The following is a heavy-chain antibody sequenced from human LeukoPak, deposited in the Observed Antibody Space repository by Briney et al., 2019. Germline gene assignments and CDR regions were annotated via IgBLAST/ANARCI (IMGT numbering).Heavy chain of an antibody. CDR3: ARARRGKYSSSSGFDY. D-gene: IGHD6-13*01. V-gene: IGHV6-1*01. CDR2: TYYRAKWYN. J-gene: IGHJ4*02. Sequence: SQTLSLTCAISGDSVSSNIAAWNWIRQSPSRGLEWLGRTYYRAKWYNDYAVSVKSRITINPATSKNQFSLQLNSVTPEDTAVYYCARARRGKYSSSSGFDYWGQGTLVTASS. CDR1: GDSVSSNIAA.